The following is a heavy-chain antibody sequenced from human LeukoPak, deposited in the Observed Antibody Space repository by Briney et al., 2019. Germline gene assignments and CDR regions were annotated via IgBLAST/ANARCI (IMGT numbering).Heavy chain of an antibody. CDR3: ARGDYYDSSGYSPIPDY. J-gene: IGHJ4*02. V-gene: IGHV1-18*01. CDR2: ISAYNGNT. Sequence: ASVKVSCKASGYTFTSNDISWVRQAPGQGLEWMGWISAYNGNTNYAQKLQGRVTMTTDTSTSTAYMELRSLRSDDTAVYYCARGDYYDSSGYSPIPDYWGQGTLVTVSS. D-gene: IGHD3-22*01. CDR1: GYTFTSND.